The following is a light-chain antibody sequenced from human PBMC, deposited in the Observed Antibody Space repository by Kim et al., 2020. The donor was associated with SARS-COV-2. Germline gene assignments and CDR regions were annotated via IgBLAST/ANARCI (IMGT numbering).Light chain of an antibody. CDR1: SLRSYY. J-gene: IGLJ2*01. Sequence: ALGQTVSITCQGDSLRSYYASWYQQKPGQAPVLVIYGKNNRPSGIPDRFSGSSSGNTASLTITGAQAEDEADYYCNSRDSSGNQLVFGGGTQLTVL. CDR3: NSRDSSGNQLV. CDR2: GKN. V-gene: IGLV3-19*01.